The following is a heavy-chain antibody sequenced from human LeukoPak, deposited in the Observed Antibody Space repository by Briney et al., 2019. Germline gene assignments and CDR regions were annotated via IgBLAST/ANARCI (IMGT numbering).Heavy chain of an antibody. CDR3: ARDNWYSIDY. V-gene: IGHV3-21*06. Sequence: GGSLRLSCAASGFTFSSYSMNWVRQAPGKGLEWVSSISSSSSYIYYADSVKGRFTISRDNAKNMVYLEMNSLTAEDTAVYYCARDNWYSIDYWGQGTLVTVSS. CDR1: GFTFSSYS. J-gene: IGHJ4*02. D-gene: IGHD1/OR15-1a*01. CDR2: ISSSSSYI.